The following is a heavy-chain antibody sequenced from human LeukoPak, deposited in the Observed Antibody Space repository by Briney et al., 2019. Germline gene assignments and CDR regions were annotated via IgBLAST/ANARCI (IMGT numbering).Heavy chain of an antibody. J-gene: IGHJ4*02. CDR3: ARDAGYSYGTYYFDY. Sequence: GASVKVSCKASGFTFTSSAVQWVRQARGQRLEWIGWIVVGSGNTNYAQKFQERVTITRDMSTSTAYMELSSLRSEDTAVYYCARDAGYSYGTYYFDYWGQGTLVTVSS. D-gene: IGHD5-18*01. CDR2: IVVGSGNT. CDR1: GFTFTSSA. V-gene: IGHV1-58*01.